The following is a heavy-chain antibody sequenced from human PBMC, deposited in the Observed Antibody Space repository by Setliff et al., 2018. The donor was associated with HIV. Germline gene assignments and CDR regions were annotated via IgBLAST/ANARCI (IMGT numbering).Heavy chain of an antibody. V-gene: IGHV1-69-2*01. CDR3: ATFPPPRIPQGTC. D-gene: IGHD2-2*02. J-gene: IGHJ4*02. CDR2: VDPEHGET. Sequence: SCKASGYIFTDYYIHWVRQAPGKGLEWMGRVDPEHGETIYVEKFQGSVIITADLVTDTAYMDLSSLGSEDTAVYYCATFPPPRIPQGTCWGQGTRVTVS. CDR1: GYIFTDYY.